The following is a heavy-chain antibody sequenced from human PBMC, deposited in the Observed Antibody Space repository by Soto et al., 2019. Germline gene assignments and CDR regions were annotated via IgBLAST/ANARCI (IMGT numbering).Heavy chain of an antibody. CDR2: SRNRVNNLST. CDR3: SRVDPSATSPDY. J-gene: IGHJ4*02. CDR1: EFSFSDQY. Sequence: GGSLRLSCTVSAVSEFSFSDQYMDWVRQAPGKGLEWVGRSRNRVNNLSTAYAASVQGRFTISRDESKNTVYLQMHSLKTDDTAVYYCSRVDPSATSPDYWGQGTQVTVSS. V-gene: IGHV3-72*01. D-gene: IGHD2-15*01.